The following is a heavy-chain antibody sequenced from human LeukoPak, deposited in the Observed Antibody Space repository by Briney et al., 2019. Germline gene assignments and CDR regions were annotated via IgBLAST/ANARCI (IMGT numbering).Heavy chain of an antibody. CDR3: ARDRAVLRFLEWFSPTFDP. V-gene: IGHV3-7*01. J-gene: IGHJ5*02. D-gene: IGHD3-3*01. Sequence: GGSLRLSCADSGFTFSNYWMSWVRQAPGKGLEWVANIKQDGSEKHYVDSVKGRFTISRDNAKNSLYLQMNSLRAEDTAVYYCARDRAVLRFLEWFSPTFDPWGQGTLVTVSS. CDR1: GFTFSNYW. CDR2: IKQDGSEK.